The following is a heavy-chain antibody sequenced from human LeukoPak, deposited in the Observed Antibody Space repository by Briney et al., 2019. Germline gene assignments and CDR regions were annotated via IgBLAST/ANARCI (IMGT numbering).Heavy chain of an antibody. V-gene: IGHV3-48*01. CDR3: ARDLTIFGVVTEDFDY. CDR2: ISSSSSTI. D-gene: IGHD3-3*01. CDR1: GFTFSGYS. Sequence: GGSLRLSCAASGFTFSGYSMNWVRKAPGKGLEGVSYISSSSSTIYYADSVKGRFTISRDNAKNSLYLQMNSLRAEDTAVYYCARDLTIFGVVTEDFDYWGQGTLVTASS. J-gene: IGHJ4*02.